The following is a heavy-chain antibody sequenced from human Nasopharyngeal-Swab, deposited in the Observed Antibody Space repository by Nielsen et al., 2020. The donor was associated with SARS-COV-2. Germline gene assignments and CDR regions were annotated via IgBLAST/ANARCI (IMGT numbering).Heavy chain of an antibody. V-gene: IGHV4-30-4*01. CDR3: ARVSRYYYMDV. Sequence: WIRQPPGKGLEWIGYIYYSGSIYYNPSLKSRVTISVDTSKNQFSLKLSSVTAADTAVYYCARVSRYYYMDVWGKGTTVTVFS. CDR2: IYYSGSI. J-gene: IGHJ6*03.